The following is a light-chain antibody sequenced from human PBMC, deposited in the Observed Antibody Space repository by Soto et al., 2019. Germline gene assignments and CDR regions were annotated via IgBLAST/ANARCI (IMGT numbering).Light chain of an antibody. CDR3: QQSFPTPFT. V-gene: IGKV1-39*01. CDR1: QSISKY. Sequence: DIQMTQSPSSLSTSVGDKGTITCRASQSISKYLNWYQQKPGKAPKLLISVASSLQSEVPSRCSGDGSETDFTLSISSRQPEDSATYYCQQSFPTPFTFGPGTKVD. J-gene: IGKJ3*01. CDR2: VAS.